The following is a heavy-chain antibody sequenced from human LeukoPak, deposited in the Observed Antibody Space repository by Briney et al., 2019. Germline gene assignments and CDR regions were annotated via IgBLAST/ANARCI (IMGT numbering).Heavy chain of an antibody. J-gene: IGHJ3*02. V-gene: IGHV3-72*01. Sequence: GGSLRLSCAASGFIFSDHHMDWVREAPGKGLEWIGRSRNRARRYTTEYAASVKGRFTISRDDSKNSLSLQMNSLNTEDTAVYYCVRDLPSGSYTAFDIWGQGTMVTVSS. CDR3: VRDLPSGSYTAFDI. D-gene: IGHD1-26*01. CDR1: GFIFSDHH. CDR2: SRNRARRYTT.